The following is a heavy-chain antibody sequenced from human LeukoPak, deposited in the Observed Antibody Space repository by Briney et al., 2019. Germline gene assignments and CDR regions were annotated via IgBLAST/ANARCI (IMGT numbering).Heavy chain of an antibody. CDR2: ISAYNGNT. V-gene: IGHV1-18*01. CDR1: GYTFTSYG. CDR3: ARKSPREYYFDY. J-gene: IGHJ4*02. Sequence: ASVKVSCKASGYTFTSYGISWVRQAPGQGLEWMGWISAYNGNTNYAQKLQGRVTMTTDTSTSTAYMELRSLRSGDTAVYYCARKSPREYYFDYWGQGTLVTVSS.